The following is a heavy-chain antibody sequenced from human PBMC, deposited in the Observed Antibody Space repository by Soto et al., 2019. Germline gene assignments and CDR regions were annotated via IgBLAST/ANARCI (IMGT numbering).Heavy chain of an antibody. CDR1: GYTFTTFG. CDR3: ARAYCSGGSCYLDY. Sequence: QVQLVQSGGEVKKPGAAVKVSCKASGYTFTTFGIGWVRQAPGQGLEWMGWISAYSGNTEYPQKLQGRVTMTIDTSTSITYMELRSLRSDDTAVYYCARAYCSGGSCYLDYWGQGALVTVSS. J-gene: IGHJ4*02. CDR2: ISAYSGNT. V-gene: IGHV1-18*01. D-gene: IGHD2-15*01.